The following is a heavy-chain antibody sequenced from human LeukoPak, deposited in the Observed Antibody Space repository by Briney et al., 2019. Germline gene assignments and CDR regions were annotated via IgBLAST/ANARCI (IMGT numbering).Heavy chain of an antibody. CDR1: GFTFSDYY. Sequence: GGSLRLSCAASGFTFSDYYMSWIRQAPGKGLEGVSNISSSGSTIYYADSVKGRFTISRDNAKNSLYPQMNSLRAEDTAVYYCARDLGGSYPPGAFDIWGQGTMVTVSS. CDR2: ISSSGSTI. CDR3: ARDLGGSYPPGAFDI. V-gene: IGHV3-11*01. J-gene: IGHJ3*02. D-gene: IGHD1-26*01.